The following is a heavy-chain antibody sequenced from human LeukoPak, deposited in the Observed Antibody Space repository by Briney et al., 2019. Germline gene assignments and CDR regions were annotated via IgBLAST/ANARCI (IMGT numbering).Heavy chain of an antibody. CDR3: ARGFRDTAMFLDY. V-gene: IGHV3-48*03. CDR1: GFTFSSYE. D-gene: IGHD5-18*01. Sequence: GGSLRLSCAASGFTFSSYEMNWVRQAPGKGLEWISAISGSSSNVYYAASVRGRFTISRDNAENSLYLQLNTMRAEDTAVDYCARGFRDTAMFLDYWGQGTLVTVSS. J-gene: IGHJ4*02. CDR2: ISGSSSNV.